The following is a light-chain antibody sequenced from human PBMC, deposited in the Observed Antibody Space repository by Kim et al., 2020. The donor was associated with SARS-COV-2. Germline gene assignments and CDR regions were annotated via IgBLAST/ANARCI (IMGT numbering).Light chain of an antibody. CDR1: QSVSSN. J-gene: IGKJ1*01. Sequence: IVMTQSPATLSVSPGERATLSCWASQSVSSNLAWYQHKPGQAPRLLIYDASTRATGAPARFTGSGSGTESTLTISSLQSEDFAVYYCQQYKNWPTFGHGTKVDIK. V-gene: IGKV3-15*01. CDR3: QQYKNWPT. CDR2: DAS.